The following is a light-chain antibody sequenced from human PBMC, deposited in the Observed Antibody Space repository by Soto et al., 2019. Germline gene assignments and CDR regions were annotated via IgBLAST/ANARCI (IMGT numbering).Light chain of an antibody. J-gene: IGKJ3*01. Sequence: IVLTRVPAILSLSPCESASLSYSVCHTVSSNLAGYHQKAGEPPRLVIYDAATTATGIPARFSGGGSGTDVTLTISSLQPEDFAADYCQQHNYWPPFTFGPGTKVDIK. CDR3: QQHNYWPPFT. CDR2: DAA. V-gene: IGKV3D-15*01. CDR1: HTVSSN.